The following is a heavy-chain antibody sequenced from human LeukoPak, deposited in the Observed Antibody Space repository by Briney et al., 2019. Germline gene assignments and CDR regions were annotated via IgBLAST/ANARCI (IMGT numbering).Heavy chain of an antibody. D-gene: IGHD5-12*01. J-gene: IGHJ5*02. CDR1: GYTFTSYG. CDR3: ARDVKWLRFSWFDP. CDR2: ISAYNGNT. Sequence: ASVKVSCKASGYTFTSYGISWVRQATGQGLEWMGWISAYNGNTNYAQKLQGRVTMTTDTSTSTAYMELRSLRSDDTAVYYCARDVKWLRFSWFDPWGQGTLVTVSS. V-gene: IGHV1-18*01.